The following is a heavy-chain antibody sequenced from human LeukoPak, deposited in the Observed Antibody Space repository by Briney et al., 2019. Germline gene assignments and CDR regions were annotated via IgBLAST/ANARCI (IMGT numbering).Heavy chain of an antibody. V-gene: IGHV4-38-2*02. CDR3: ARGGSYDY. J-gene: IGHJ4*02. CDR1: GYSISSGYY. Sequence: SETLSLTCTVSGYSISSGYYWGWIRQPPGKGLEWIGSIYHSGSTYYNPPLKSRVTISVDTSKNQFSLKLSSVTAADTAVYYCARGGSYDYWGQGTLVTVSS. D-gene: IGHD1-26*01. CDR2: IYHSGST.